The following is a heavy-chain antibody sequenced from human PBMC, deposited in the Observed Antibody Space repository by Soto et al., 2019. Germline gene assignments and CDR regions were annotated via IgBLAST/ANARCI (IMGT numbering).Heavy chain of an antibody. D-gene: IGHD2-2*03. Sequence: QVRLQESGPGLVKPSETLSLTCTVSGGSISPSYWNWVRQPPGKRPEWIGCIYYTGNTHYNPSLKSRVTISRDTSKNQFSLELTSVTAADTAMYVCAAGLDHNKVGYWGQGTLVTVSS. CDR1: GGSISPSY. J-gene: IGHJ4*02. CDR3: AAGLDHNKVGY. V-gene: IGHV4-59*01. CDR2: IYYTGNT.